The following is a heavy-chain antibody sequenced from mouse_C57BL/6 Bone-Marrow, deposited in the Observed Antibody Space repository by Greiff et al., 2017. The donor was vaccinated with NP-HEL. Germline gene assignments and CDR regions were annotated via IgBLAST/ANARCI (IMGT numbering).Heavy chain of an antibody. Sequence: QVTLKESGPGILQSSQTLSLTCSFSGFSLSTSGMGVSWIRQPSGKGLEWLAHIYWDDDKRYNPSLKSRLTISKDTSRNQVFLKITSVDTADTATYYCACDYDGYYYFDYWGQGTTLTVSS. CDR2: IYWDDDK. J-gene: IGHJ2*01. D-gene: IGHD2-3*01. V-gene: IGHV8-12*01. CDR3: ACDYDGYYYFDY. CDR1: GFSLSTSGMG.